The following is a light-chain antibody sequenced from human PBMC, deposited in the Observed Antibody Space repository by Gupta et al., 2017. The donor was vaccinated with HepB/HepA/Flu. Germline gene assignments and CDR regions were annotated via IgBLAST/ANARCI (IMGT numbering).Light chain of an antibody. CDR1: RTISTN. J-gene: IGKJ4*01. V-gene: IGKV1-39*01. CDR2: AAS. CDR3: QQTDSSPPLT. Sequence: DIQMTQSPSSLSASVGERVTITCRASRTISTNLNWYQQKPGKAPKLLIYAASTWQSGVPSRFSGSGSGTDFTLSITSRQLEDFATYYCQQTDSSPPLTFGGGTKVDI.